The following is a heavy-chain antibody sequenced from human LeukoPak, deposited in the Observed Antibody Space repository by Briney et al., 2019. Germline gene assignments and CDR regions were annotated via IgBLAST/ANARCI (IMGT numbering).Heavy chain of an antibody. D-gene: IGHD3-10*01. Sequence: GGSLRLSCAVSKFSFGVYTMDWVRQAPGKGLEWVGRIRNKVNSHTTEYSASVKGRFTISRDDSTNSVYLQMNSLKTEDTAVYYCVAMLRGVGYWGQGTLVTVSS. CDR1: KFSFGVYT. V-gene: IGHV3-72*01. CDR2: IRNKVNSHTT. CDR3: VAMLRGVGY. J-gene: IGHJ4*02.